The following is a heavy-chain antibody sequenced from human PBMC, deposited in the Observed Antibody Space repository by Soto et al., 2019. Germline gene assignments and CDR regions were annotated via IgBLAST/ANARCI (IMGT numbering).Heavy chain of an antibody. Sequence: SETLSLTFRVPGGSISSYYCSGIRQPPGKGLEWIGYIYYSGSTNYNPSLKSRVTISVDTSKNQFSLKLSSVTAADTAVYYCASLQYYYDSSGYSTGNWFDPWGQGTLVTVSS. V-gene: IGHV4-59*01. CDR3: ASLQYYYDSSGYSTGNWFDP. CDR1: GGSISSYY. J-gene: IGHJ5*02. D-gene: IGHD3-22*01. CDR2: IYYSGST.